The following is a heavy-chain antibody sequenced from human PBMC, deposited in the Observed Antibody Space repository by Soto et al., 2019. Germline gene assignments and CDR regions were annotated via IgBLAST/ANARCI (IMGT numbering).Heavy chain of an antibody. CDR1: GFTFSNYA. J-gene: IGHJ5*02. V-gene: IGHV3-23*01. Sequence: EVQLLESGGRLVQPGGSLRLSCAASGFTFSNYAMTWVRQAPGKVLEWVSAISGSGTSTYYADSVKGRFAISSDNSENTMYLQMNSMRAEYTAFCHCARSQSTMIVSWGQGTLVTVSS. D-gene: IGHD3-22*01. CDR3: ARSQSTMIVS. CDR2: ISGSGTST.